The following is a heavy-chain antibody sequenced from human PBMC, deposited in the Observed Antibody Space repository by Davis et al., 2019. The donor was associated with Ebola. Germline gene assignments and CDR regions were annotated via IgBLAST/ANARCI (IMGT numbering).Heavy chain of an antibody. J-gene: IGHJ4*02. Sequence: AESLKISCTASGYSFTSYWIGWVRQMPGKGLEWMGIMYPADSDTRNSPSFQGQVNISADKSISTAYLQWRSLKASDTAVYYCATGGYYASGSHDYWGQGTLVTVSS. CDR2: MYPADSDT. D-gene: IGHD3-10*01. CDR3: ATGGYYASGSHDY. V-gene: IGHV5-51*01. CDR1: GYSFTSYW.